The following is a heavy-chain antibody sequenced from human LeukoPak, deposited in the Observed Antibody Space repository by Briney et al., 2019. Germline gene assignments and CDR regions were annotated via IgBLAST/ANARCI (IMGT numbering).Heavy chain of an antibody. J-gene: IGHJ4*02. CDR2: ISDRTDNI. CDR1: GFTLSNYA. V-gene: IGHV3-21*06. Sequence: GGSLRLSCAASGFTLSNYAMNWVRQAPGKGLEWVSSISDRTDNIYYANSVKGRFTLSRDNTKNSLYLQMNSLRAEDTGIYYCARDDYWGQGTLVTVSS. CDR3: ARDDY.